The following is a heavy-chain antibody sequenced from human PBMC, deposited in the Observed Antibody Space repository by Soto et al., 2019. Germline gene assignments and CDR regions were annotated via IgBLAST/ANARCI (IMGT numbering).Heavy chain of an antibody. D-gene: IGHD2-15*01. Sequence: EMQLLASGGGLVQPGGSLRLSCAASGFTFSTYAMGWVRQAPGKGLEWVSGITGSGDGTYYADSVKGRFTISRDNGKNTLYLQMNSLRAEDTAVYHCAKDRCSGGSCYFDYWGQGTLVTVSS. J-gene: IGHJ4*02. V-gene: IGHV3-23*01. CDR1: GFTFSTYA. CDR3: AKDRCSGGSCYFDY. CDR2: ITGSGDGT.